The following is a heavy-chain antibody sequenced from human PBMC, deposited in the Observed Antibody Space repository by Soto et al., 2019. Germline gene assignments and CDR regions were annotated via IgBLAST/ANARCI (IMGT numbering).Heavy chain of an antibody. J-gene: IGHJ4*02. Sequence: GESLKISCKGSGYSFAGYWITWVRQKPGKGLEWMGRIDPSDSQTYYSPSFRGHVTISATKSITTVFLEWSSLRASDTAMYYCARQIYDSDTGPNFQYYFDSWGQGTPVTVSS. D-gene: IGHD3-22*01. CDR2: IDPSDSQT. CDR3: ARQIYDSDTGPNFQYYFDS. CDR1: GYSFAGYW. V-gene: IGHV5-10-1*01.